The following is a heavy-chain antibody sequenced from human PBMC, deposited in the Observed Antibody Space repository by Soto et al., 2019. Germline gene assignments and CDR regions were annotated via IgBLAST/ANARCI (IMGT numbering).Heavy chain of an antibody. J-gene: IGHJ6*03. CDR2: IRSIPDGGTT. Sequence: GGSLRLSCAASGFTFTNAWLSWVRQAPGKGLEWVGRIRSIPDGGTTDYAAPVRGRFTISRDDSKNTLYLQMNSLKTEDTAVYYCTTHERYCTIGLCYENYYYYYYMDVWGKGTTVTVSS. D-gene: IGHD2-8*01. CDR1: GFTFTNAW. CDR3: TTHERYCTIGLCYENYYYYYYMDV. V-gene: IGHV3-15*01.